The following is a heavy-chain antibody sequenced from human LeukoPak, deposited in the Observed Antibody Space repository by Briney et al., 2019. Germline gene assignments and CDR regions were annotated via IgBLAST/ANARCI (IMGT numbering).Heavy chain of an antibody. D-gene: IGHD4-17*01. CDR1: GVSISTYY. V-gene: IGHV4-59*01. CDR3: ARGVVGDYEYNWFAG. CDR2: IYYSGST. J-gene: IGHJ5*02. Sequence: SETLSLTCSISGVSISTYYWSWIRQPPGKGLEWIGHIYYSGSTNYNPSLKSRVTISVDMSTNRSSLNFTSMTAADTPVYYCARGVVGDYEYNWFAGWGQGTLVTASS.